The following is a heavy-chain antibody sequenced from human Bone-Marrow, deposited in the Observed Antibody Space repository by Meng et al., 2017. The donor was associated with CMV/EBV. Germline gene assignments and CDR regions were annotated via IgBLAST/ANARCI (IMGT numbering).Heavy chain of an antibody. V-gene: IGHV1-2*02. D-gene: IGHD1-14*01. CDR3: ARDKAGRTPFDY. CDR1: GYTFTGYY. J-gene: IGHJ4*02. CDR2: INPNSGGT. Sequence: QVQLVHSGDAVKKPWASVKFSCNASGYTFTGYYMHWVRQAPGQGLEWMGWINPNSGGTNYAQKFQGRVTMTRDTSISTAYMELSRLRSDDTAVYYCARDKAGRTPFDYWGQGTLVTVSS.